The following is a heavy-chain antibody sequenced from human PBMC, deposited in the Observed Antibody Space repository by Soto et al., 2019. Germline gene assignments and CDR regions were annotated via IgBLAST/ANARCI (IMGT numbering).Heavy chain of an antibody. Sequence: SGPTLVNPTQTLTLTCTFSGFSLSTNGVGVGWIRQPPGKALEWLALIYWDDDKRYSPSLKSRLTITKDTSKNQVVLTMTNMGPVDTATYYCAHSRTYSGSWYLVLYSFDYWGQGTLVTVSS. V-gene: IGHV2-5*02. J-gene: IGHJ4*02. CDR3: AHSRTYSGSWYLVLYSFDY. D-gene: IGHD6-13*01. CDR1: GFSLSTNGVG. CDR2: IYWDDDK.